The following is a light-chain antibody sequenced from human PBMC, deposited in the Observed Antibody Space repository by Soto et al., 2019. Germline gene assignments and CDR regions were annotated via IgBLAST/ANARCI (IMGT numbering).Light chain of an antibody. CDR3: SSYTTSSTIV. CDR1: STDVGHNNY. CDR2: EVD. V-gene: IGLV2-14*01. Sequence: QSALTQSASVSGSPGQSITIPCTGTSTDVGHNNYVSWYQQHPGKAPKLIIYEVDIRPSGVSHRFSGSKSANTASLTISGLQAEDEADYYCSSYTTSSTIVFGGGTKLTVL. J-gene: IGLJ3*02.